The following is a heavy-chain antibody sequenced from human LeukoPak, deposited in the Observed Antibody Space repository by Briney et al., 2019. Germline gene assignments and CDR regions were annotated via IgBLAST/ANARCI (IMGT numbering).Heavy chain of an antibody. V-gene: IGHV3-7*01. CDR1: GFTFSSYW. CDR3: ARGGRRFQVQLWLLSDY. CDR2: IKQDGSEK. J-gene: IGHJ4*02. D-gene: IGHD5-18*01. Sequence: GGSLRLSCAASGFTFSSYWMSWVRQAPGKGLEWVANIKQDGSEKYYVDSVKGRFTISRDNAKNSLYLQMNSLRAEDTAVYYCARGGRRFQVQLWLLSDYWGQGTLVTVSS.